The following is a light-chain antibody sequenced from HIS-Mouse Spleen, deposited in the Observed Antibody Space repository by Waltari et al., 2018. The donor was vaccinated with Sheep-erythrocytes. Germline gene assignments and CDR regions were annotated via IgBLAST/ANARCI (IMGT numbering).Light chain of an antibody. V-gene: IGLV2-11*01. J-gene: IGLJ1*01. Sequence: QSALTQPCSVSGSPGRSVTISCTGTSSDVGGYNYFSWYQQHPGKAPELMIHDVSTRPSGVPDRFSGSKSGHSASLTISGLQAKDEADYYCCSYAGSYNHVFATGTKVTVL. CDR3: CSYAGSYNHV. CDR2: DVS. CDR1: SSDVGGYNY.